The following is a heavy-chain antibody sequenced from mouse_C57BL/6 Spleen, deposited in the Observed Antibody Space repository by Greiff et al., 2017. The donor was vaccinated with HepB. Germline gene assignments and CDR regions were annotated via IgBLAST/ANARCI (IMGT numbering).Heavy chain of an antibody. J-gene: IGHJ3*01. D-gene: IGHD2-4*01. V-gene: IGHV5-9*01. CDR2: ISGGGGNT. CDR1: GFTFSSYT. CDR3: ARKGTYYDYDGGFAY. Sequence: EVQLVESGGGLVKPGGSLKLSCAASGFTFSSYTMSWVRQTPEKRLEWVATISGGGGNTYYPDSVKGRFTISRDNAKNTLYLQMSSLRSEDTALYYCARKGTYYDYDGGFAYWGQGTLVTVSA.